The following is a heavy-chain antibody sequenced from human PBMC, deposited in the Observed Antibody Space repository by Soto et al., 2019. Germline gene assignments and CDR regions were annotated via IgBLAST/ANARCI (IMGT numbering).Heavy chain of an antibody. CDR2: IYWNDDK. CDR3: AHLYYYDSSGYPNY. V-gene: IGHV2-5*01. D-gene: IGHD3-22*01. Sequence: QITLKESGPTMVKPTQTLTLTCTFSGFSLSTSGVGVGWIRQPPGKALEWLALIYWNDDKRYSPSLKSRLTITKDTTKNQVVLTITNIDPVDTATYYCAHLYYYDSSGYPNYWGQGTLVTVSS. J-gene: IGHJ4*02. CDR1: GFSLSTSGVG.